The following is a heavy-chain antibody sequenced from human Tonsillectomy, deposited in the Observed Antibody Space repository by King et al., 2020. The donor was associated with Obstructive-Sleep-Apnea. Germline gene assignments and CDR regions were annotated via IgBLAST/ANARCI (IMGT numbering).Heavy chain of an antibody. Sequence: QLQESGPGLVKPSQTLSLTCTVSGGSISSGGFYWSLIRQPPGKGLEWIGFISYRGSTYYNPSLKSLITISMYASKNHVSLKVYSVTAADTAVFYCARGVAAAGIYYFDYWGHGTLVTVSS. D-gene: IGHD6-13*01. V-gene: IGHV4-31*01. CDR1: GGSISSGGFY. J-gene: IGHJ4*01. CDR3: ARGVAAAGIYYFDY. CDR2: ISYRGST.